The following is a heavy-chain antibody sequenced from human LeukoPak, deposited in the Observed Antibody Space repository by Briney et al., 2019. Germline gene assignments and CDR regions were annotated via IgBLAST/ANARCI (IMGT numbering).Heavy chain of an antibody. CDR1: GYIFTSYD. V-gene: IGHV1-8*01. CDR2: MNPNSDNT. D-gene: IGHD2-15*01. Sequence: GASVKVSCKASGYIFTSYDINWVRQATGQGLEWMGWMNPNSDNTGYAQKFQGRVTMTRNNSINTAYLELSSLTSEDTAVYYCAGCSVGARKKNDFWGQGTLVTVSS. J-gene: IGHJ4*02. CDR3: AGCSVGARKKNDF.